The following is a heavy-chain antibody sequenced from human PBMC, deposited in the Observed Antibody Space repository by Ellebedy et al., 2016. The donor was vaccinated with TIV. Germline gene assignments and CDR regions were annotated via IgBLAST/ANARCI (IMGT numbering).Heavy chain of an antibody. J-gene: IGHJ3*02. CDR3: ARPGKVDAFDI. CDR2: IKPDGSER. V-gene: IGHV3-7*01. D-gene: IGHD1-1*01. Sequence: GESLKISCAASGFTFSNYWMSWVRQAPGKGLEWVANIKPDGSERHYVDSVKGRFTISRDNAKNSLDLQMNSLRAEDTAVYYCARPGKVDAFDIWGQGAMVAVSS. CDR1: GFTFSNYW.